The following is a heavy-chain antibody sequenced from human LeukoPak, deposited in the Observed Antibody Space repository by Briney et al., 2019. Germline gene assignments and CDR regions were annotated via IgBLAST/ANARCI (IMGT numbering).Heavy chain of an antibody. Sequence: PGRSLRLSCAASGFTFSSYGMHWVRQAPGKGLEWVAVISYDGSNKYYADSVKGRFTISRDNSKNTLYLQMNSLRAEDTAVYYCAKDPAATHILRGYYYYYGMDVWGQGTTVTVSS. V-gene: IGHV3-30*18. D-gene: IGHD2-15*01. CDR2: ISYDGSNK. CDR3: AKDPAATHILRGYYYYYGMDV. CDR1: GFTFSSYG. J-gene: IGHJ6*02.